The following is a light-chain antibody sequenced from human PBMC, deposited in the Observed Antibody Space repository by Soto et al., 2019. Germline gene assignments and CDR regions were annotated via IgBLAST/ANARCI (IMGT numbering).Light chain of an antibody. V-gene: IGKV3-11*01. CDR2: DAS. J-gene: IGKJ4*01. CDR3: QWRATWPHPT. CDR1: QSVSSY. Sequence: EIVLTQSPATLSLSPGERATLSCRASQSVSSYLAWYQQKPGQAPRLLIYDASNRATAIPARFRGSGSGTDLTLSLSTLEPKDVAVYFCQWRATWPHPTIAGGPKVEIK.